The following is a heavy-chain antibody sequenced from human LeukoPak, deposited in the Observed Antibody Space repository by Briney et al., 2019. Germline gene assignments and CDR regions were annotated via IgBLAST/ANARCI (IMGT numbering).Heavy chain of an antibody. D-gene: IGHD5-12*01. J-gene: IGHJ4*02. V-gene: IGHV4-59*01. Sequence: TSETLSLTCTVSGGSISSYYWSWIRQPPGKGLEWIGHIYYSGSTNYNPSLTSRVTISVDTSKNQFSLKLSSVTAADTAVYYCAKGYTGYVIDYWGQGTLVTVSS. CDR2: IYYSGST. CDR3: AKGYTGYVIDY. CDR1: GGSISSYY.